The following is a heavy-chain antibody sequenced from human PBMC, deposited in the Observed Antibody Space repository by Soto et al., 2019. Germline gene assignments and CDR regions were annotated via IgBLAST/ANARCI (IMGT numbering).Heavy chain of an antibody. D-gene: IGHD3-22*01. CDR2: IYYSGST. CDR1: GGSISSSSYY. V-gene: IGHV4-39*01. Sequence: SSETLSLTCTVSGGSISSSSYYWGWIRQPPGKGLEWIGSIYYSGSTYYNPSLKSRVTISVDTSKNQFSLKLSSVTAADTAVYYCARGVVVMNFDYWGQGTLVTVSS. J-gene: IGHJ4*02. CDR3: ARGVVVMNFDY.